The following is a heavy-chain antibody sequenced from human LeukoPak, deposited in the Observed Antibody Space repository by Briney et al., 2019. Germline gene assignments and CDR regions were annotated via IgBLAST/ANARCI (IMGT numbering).Heavy chain of an antibody. CDR1: GFTFSSYG. Sequence: GGSLRLSCAASGFTFSSYGMSWVRQAPGKGQEWVSTISGTGANTYYADSVKGRFTISRGNSKSTLYLQMNSLRVEDAAVYYCAKRRYDTSSLDWFDPWGQGTLVTVSS. D-gene: IGHD6-13*01. CDR2: ISGTGANT. V-gene: IGHV3-23*01. J-gene: IGHJ5*02. CDR3: AKRRYDTSSLDWFDP.